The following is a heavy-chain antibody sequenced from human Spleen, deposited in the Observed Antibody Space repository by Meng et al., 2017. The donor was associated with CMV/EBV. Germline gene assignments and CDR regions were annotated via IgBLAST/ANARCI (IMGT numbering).Heavy chain of an antibody. J-gene: IGHJ4*02. CDR1: GGSISSYY. V-gene: IGHV4-59*01. Sequence: SETLSLTCTVSGGSISSYYWSWIRQPPGKGLEWIGYIYYSGSTNYNPSLKSRVPISVDTSKNQFSLKLSSVTAADTAVYYCAIAARPDYFDYWGQGTLVTVSS. CDR3: AIAARPDYFDY. D-gene: IGHD6-6*01. CDR2: IYYSGST.